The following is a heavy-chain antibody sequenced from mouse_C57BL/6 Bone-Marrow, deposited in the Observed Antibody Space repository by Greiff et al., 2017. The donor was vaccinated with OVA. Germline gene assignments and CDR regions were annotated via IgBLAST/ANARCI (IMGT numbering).Heavy chain of an antibody. Sequence: VQLQQPGAELVMPGASVKLSCKASGYTFTSYWMHWVKQRPGQGLEWIGEIDPSDSYTNYNQKFKGKATLTADKSSSTAYMQLSSLTSEDSAVYFCARGLAYYSNYWYFDVWGTGTTVTVSS. D-gene: IGHD2-5*01. J-gene: IGHJ1*03. V-gene: IGHV1-69*01. CDR2: IDPSDSYT. CDR1: GYTFTSYW. CDR3: ARGLAYYSNYWYFDV.